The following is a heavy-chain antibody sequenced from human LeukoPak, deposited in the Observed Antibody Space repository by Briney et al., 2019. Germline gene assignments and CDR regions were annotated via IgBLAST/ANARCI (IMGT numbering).Heavy chain of an antibody. CDR3: AKGRPGGV. V-gene: IGHV3-30*18. J-gene: IGHJ3*01. Sequence: PGGSLRLSCAASGFTFSSYGMHWVRQAPGKGLEWVAVISYDGSNKYYADSVKGRFTISRDNSKNTLYLQMNSLRAEDTAVYYCAKGRPGGVWGQGTMVTVSS. CDR2: ISYDGSNK. CDR1: GFTFSSYG. D-gene: IGHD3-10*01.